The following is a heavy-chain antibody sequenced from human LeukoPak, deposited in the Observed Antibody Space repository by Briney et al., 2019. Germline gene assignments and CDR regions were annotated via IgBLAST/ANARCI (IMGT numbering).Heavy chain of an antibody. Sequence: SQTLSLTCAVSGGSISSGGYSWSWIRQPPGRGLEWIGYIYHSGSTYYNPSLKSRVTISVDRSKNQFSLKLSSVTAADTAVYYCARGEMEPVTTPFDYWGQGTLVTVSS. CDR2: IYHSGST. V-gene: IGHV4-30-2*01. CDR3: ARGEMEPVTTPFDY. J-gene: IGHJ4*02. D-gene: IGHD4-17*01. CDR1: GGSISSGGYS.